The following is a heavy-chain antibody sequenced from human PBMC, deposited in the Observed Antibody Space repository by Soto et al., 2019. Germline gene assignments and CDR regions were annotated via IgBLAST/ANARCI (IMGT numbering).Heavy chain of an antibody. CDR3: ARDGLLVASWWRQYYCYSMDV. CDR1: GFTFSSYA. D-gene: IGHD2-21*02. Sequence: PGGSLRLSCAASGFTFSSYAMHWVRQAPGKGLEWVAVISYDGSNTYYADSVKGRFTISRDNSKNTLYLQMNSLRAEDTAVYYCARDGLLVASWWRQYYCYSMDVWAQVTTFTVS. CDR2: ISYDGSNT. V-gene: IGHV3-30-3*01. J-gene: IGHJ6*02.